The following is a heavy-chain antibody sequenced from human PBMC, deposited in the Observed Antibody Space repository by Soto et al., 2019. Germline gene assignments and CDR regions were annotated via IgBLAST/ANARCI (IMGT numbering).Heavy chain of an antibody. CDR1: GGTFSSYA. V-gene: IGHV1-69*13. CDR3: ASKLRGYSYGPQFGY. J-gene: IGHJ4*02. D-gene: IGHD5-18*01. CDR2: IIPIFGTA. Sequence: SVKVSCKASGGTFSSYAISWVRQAPGQGLEWMGGIIPIFGTANYAQKFQGRVTITADESTSTAYMELSSLRSEDTAVYYCASKLRGYSYGPQFGYWGQGTLVTVSS.